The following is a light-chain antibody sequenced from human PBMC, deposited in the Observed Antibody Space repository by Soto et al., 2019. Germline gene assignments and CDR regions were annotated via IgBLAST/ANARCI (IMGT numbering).Light chain of an antibody. CDR2: GAS. J-gene: IGKJ5*01. CDR1: QTVSSNY. V-gene: IGKV3-20*01. Sequence: EIILTQSPDTLSLSPGERATLSCRASQTVSSNYLAWCQQRPGQAPRLLIYGASTMAAGIPDRFSGSGSGTDFTLTITRLEPEDSAVYFCQQYTGPPTTFGHGTRLEIK. CDR3: QQYTGPPTT.